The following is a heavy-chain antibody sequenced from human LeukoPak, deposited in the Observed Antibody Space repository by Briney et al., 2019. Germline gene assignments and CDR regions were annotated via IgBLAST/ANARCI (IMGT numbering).Heavy chain of an antibody. CDR2: INQDGSEK. V-gene: IGHV3-7*01. CDR1: GFTFSDYY. Sequence: PGGSLRLSCAASGFTFSDYYMSWIRQAPGKGLEWVAKINQDGSEKYYVDSVKGRFTISRDNAKNSLYLQMNSLRAEDTAVYYCVRWAQPDYWGQGTLVTVSS. J-gene: IGHJ4*02. CDR3: VRWAQPDY.